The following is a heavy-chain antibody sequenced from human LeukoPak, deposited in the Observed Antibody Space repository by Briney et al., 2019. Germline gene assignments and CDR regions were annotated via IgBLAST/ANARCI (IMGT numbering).Heavy chain of an antibody. CDR3: ARHKSVDDAFDI. J-gene: IGHJ3*02. CDR2: IYRSGST. CDR1: GYSISSGYY. V-gene: IGHV4-38-2*01. Sequence: SETLSLTCAVSGYSISSGYYWGWIRQPPGKGLEWIGSIYRSGSTYYNPSLKSRVTISVDTSKNQFSLKLSSVTAADTAVYYCARHKSVDDAFDIWGQGTMVTVSS.